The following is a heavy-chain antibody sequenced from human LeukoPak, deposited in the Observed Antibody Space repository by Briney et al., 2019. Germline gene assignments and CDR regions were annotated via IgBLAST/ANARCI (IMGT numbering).Heavy chain of an antibody. Sequence: SETLSLTCAVYGGSFSGYYWSWIRQPPGKGLEWIGEINHSGSTNYNPSLKSRVTISVDTSKNQFSLKLSSVTAADTAVYYCAIGGWHFAFDIWGQGTMVTVSS. J-gene: IGHJ3*02. CDR3: AIGGWHFAFDI. D-gene: IGHD6-19*01. V-gene: IGHV4-34*01. CDR1: GGSFSGYY. CDR2: INHSGST.